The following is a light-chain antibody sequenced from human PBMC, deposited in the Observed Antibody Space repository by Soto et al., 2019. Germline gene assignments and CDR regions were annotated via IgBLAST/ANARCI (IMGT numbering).Light chain of an antibody. Sequence: DIVMTQSPLSLPVTPGEPASISCRSSQSLLHSNGYNYLDWFLQKPGQSPQLLIYLGSNRASGVPDRFSVSGSGTDFTLKISRVEPEDVWVYYCMQVLQIPFTFGPGTKVDI. CDR2: LGS. CDR1: QSLLHSNGYNY. CDR3: MQVLQIPFT. J-gene: IGKJ3*01. V-gene: IGKV2-28*01.